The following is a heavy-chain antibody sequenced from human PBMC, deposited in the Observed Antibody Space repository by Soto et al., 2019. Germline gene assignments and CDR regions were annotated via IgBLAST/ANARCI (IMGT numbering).Heavy chain of an antibody. J-gene: IGHJ4*02. CDR1: GFTFSDYY. Sequence: QVQLVESGGGLVKPGGSLRLSCAASGFTFSDYYMSWIRQAPGKGLEWVSYISSSSSYTNYADSVKGRFIISRDNAKNSLYLQMNSLRAEDTAVYYCARVYGEALFDYWGQGTLVTVSS. D-gene: IGHD4-17*01. CDR3: ARVYGEALFDY. V-gene: IGHV3-11*06. CDR2: ISSSSSYT.